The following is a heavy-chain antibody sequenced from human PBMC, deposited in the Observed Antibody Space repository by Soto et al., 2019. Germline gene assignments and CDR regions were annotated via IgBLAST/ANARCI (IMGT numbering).Heavy chain of an antibody. CDR3: ARSLDVFLWLGELLSLGFDS. J-gene: IGHJ4*02. Sequence: GGSLRLSCAASGFTFDNYAMNWVRQAPGKGLEWVSGISATGGSTYYAASVRGRFGISRDNSKNTLDLQMNSLRAEDTAVYYCARSLDVFLWLGELLSLGFDSWGQGTLVTVS. V-gene: IGHV3-23*01. CDR2: ISATGGST. D-gene: IGHD3-10*01. CDR1: GFTFDNYA.